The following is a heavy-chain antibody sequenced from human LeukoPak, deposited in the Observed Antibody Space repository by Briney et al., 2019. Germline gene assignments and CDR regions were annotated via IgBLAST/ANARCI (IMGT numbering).Heavy chain of an antibody. CDR3: AREYSPRCFDN. D-gene: IGHD1-26*01. CDR1: GYTFTSYD. J-gene: IGHJ4*02. Sequence: ASVKVSCKASGYTFTSYDINWVRQASGQGLEWMGWMNPNSGKTGYAQKFQGRVTMTRDTSITTAYMELSSLRSEDTAVYYCAREYSPRCFDNWGQGTLVIVSS. V-gene: IGHV1-8*01. CDR2: MNPNSGKT.